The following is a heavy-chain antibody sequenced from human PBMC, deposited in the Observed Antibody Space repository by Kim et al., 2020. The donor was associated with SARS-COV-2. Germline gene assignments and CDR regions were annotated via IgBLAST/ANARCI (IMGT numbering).Heavy chain of an antibody. D-gene: IGHD2-2*01. J-gene: IGHJ4*02. CDR3: TRAVVTGGFDY. Sequence: GGSLRLSCAASGFTFSSYWMHWVRQAPGKGLVWVSRINSDGRSTNYADSVKGRFTISRDNARNTLFLQMNSLRAEDTAVYYCTRAVVTGGFDYWGQGTLVTVSS. V-gene: IGHV3-74*01. CDR2: INSDGRST. CDR1: GFTFSSYW.